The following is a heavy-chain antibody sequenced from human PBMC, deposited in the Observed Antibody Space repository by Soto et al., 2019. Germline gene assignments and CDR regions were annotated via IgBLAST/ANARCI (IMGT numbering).Heavy chain of an antibody. V-gene: IGHV3-21*01. Sequence: GGSLRLSCAASGFTFSSYSMNWVRQAPGKGLEWVSSISSSSSYIYYADSVKGRFTISRDNAKNSLYLQMNSLRAEDTAVYYCARDEGGEQLVSRPFDYWGQGTLVTVSS. D-gene: IGHD6-6*01. J-gene: IGHJ4*02. CDR1: GFTFSSYS. CDR3: ARDEGGEQLVSRPFDY. CDR2: ISSSSSYI.